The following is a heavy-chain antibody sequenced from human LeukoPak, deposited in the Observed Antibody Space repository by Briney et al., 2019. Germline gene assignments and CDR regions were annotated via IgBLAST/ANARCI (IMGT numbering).Heavy chain of an antibody. D-gene: IGHD3-22*01. Sequence: GGSLRLSCAASGFTFSSYSMNWVRQAPGKGLEWVSYISSSSSTIYYADSVKGRFTISRHNAKNSLYLQMNSLRDEDTAVYYCARWGIEYYYDSSGYYPDYWGQGTLVTVSS. CDR1: GFTFSSYS. CDR2: ISSSSSTI. V-gene: IGHV3-48*02. J-gene: IGHJ4*02. CDR3: ARWGIEYYYDSSGYYPDY.